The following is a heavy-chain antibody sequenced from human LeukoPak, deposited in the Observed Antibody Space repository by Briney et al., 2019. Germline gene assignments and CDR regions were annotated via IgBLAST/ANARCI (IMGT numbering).Heavy chain of an antibody. CDR3: ARDRSVNYYDSSGYYYLYYFDY. V-gene: IGHV4-4*07. CDR1: GGSISSYY. Sequence: PSETLSLTCTVSGGSISSYYWSWIRQPAGKGLEWIGRIYTSGSTNYNPSLKSRVTMSVDTSKNQFSLKLSSVTAADTAVYYCARDRSVNYYDSSGYYYLYYFDYWGQGTLVTVSS. D-gene: IGHD3-22*01. J-gene: IGHJ4*02. CDR2: IYTSGST.